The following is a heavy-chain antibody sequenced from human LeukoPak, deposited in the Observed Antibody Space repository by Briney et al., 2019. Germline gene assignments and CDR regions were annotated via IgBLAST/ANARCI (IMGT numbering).Heavy chain of an antibody. CDR3: ARCRCSDVNCYVSLANYGMDV. CDR1: GYSFTNYW. CDR2: IYPGESDT. D-gene: IGHD2-15*01. Sequence: GDSLKISCKGSGYSFTNYWIGWVRRMPGKGLEWMGTIYPGESDTRYSPSFRGQVTISADKSINTAYLQWSSLKASDTAMYYCARCRCSDVNCYVSLANYGMDVWGQGTTVTVSS. J-gene: IGHJ6*02. V-gene: IGHV5-51*01.